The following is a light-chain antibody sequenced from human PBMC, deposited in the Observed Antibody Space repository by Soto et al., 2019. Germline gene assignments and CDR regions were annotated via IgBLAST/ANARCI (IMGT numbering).Light chain of an antibody. CDR1: QSVRGNS. CDR3: QQYGTSPQT. CDR2: DAS. J-gene: IGKJ1*01. Sequence: IVLTQSPGTLSLSPGERATLSCRASQSVRGNSLAWYQQSPGLPPRLLIYDASTRATGIPDRFSGSGSGTDFTLTISRLEPEDFAVYSCQQYGTSPQTFGQGTKVEIK. V-gene: IGKV3-20*01.